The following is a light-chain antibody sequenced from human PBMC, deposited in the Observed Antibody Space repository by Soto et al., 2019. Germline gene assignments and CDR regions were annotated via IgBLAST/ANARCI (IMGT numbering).Light chain of an antibody. J-gene: IGKJ1*01. V-gene: IGKV2-28*01. CDR1: QSLLHSNGYNY. CDR3: MQALQTPWT. Sequence: DIVMTQSPLSLPVTPGEPASISCRSSQSLLHSNGYNYLDWYLQKPGQSPQLLIYLGSNRASGVPDRFSRSGSGTDFTLKISRVEAEDVWVYYCMQALQTPWTFGQGTKVEIK. CDR2: LGS.